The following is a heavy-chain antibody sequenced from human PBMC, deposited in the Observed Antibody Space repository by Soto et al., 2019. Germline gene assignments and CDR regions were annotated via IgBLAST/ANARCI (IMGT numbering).Heavy chain of an antibody. CDR1: GFTFSDYY. Sequence: PGGSLRLSCAASGFTFSDYYMSWIRQAPGKGLEWVSYITSSGSTIYYADSVKGRFTISRDNAKNSLYLQMNSLRAEDTAVYYCARDLHDYVSFRFDPWGQGTLVTVSS. J-gene: IGHJ5*02. D-gene: IGHD3-16*01. CDR3: ARDLHDYVSFRFDP. V-gene: IGHV3-11*04. CDR2: ITSSGSTI.